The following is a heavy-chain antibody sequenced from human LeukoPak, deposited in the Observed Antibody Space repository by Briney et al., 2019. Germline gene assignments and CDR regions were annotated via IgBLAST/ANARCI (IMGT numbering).Heavy chain of an antibody. J-gene: IGHJ3*01. Sequence: GGSLRLSCAASGFTFSSYNMNWVRQAPGKGREWVSYISSSRTTIFYADSVKGRFTISRDNAKNSLFLQMNSLRDEDTAVYYCARDSPGWGAFDVWGQGTMVTVSS. D-gene: IGHD1-26*01. V-gene: IGHV3-48*02. CDR1: GFTFSSYN. CDR2: ISSSRTTI. CDR3: ARDSPGWGAFDV.